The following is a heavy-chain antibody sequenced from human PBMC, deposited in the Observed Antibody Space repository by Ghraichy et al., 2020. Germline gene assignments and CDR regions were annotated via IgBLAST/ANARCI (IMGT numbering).Heavy chain of an antibody. Sequence: GGSLRLSCAASGFTFSSYGMHWVRQAPGKGLEWVAVIWYDGSNKYYVDSVKGRFTISRDNSKNTLYLQMNSLRAEDTAVYYCARDKVYDILTGYSPSSGMDVWGQGTTVTVSS. CDR3: ARDKVYDILTGYSPSSGMDV. CDR1: GFTFSSYG. J-gene: IGHJ6*02. D-gene: IGHD3-9*01. V-gene: IGHV3-33*01. CDR2: IWYDGSNK.